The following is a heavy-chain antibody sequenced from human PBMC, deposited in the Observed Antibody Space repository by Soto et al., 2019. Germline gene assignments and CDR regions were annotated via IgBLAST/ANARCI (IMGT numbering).Heavy chain of an antibody. Sequence: SVKVSCKASGGTFSSCAISWVRQAPGQGLEWMGGIIPIFGTANYAQKFQGRVTITADESTSTAYMELSSLRSEDTAVYYCASSYYYYYGMDVWGQGTTVTVSS. CDR3: ASSYYYYYGMDV. J-gene: IGHJ6*02. CDR1: GGTFSSCA. CDR2: IIPIFGTA. V-gene: IGHV1-69*13.